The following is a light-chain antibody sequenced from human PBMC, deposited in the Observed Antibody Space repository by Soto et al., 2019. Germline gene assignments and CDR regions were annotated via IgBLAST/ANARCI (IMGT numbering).Light chain of an antibody. Sequence: IVLTQSPDTLSLSPGERAALPCRASQSVSRDFLAWYQQKPGQAPRLLIYGASNRATGIPDRFSGSGSETDFTLTISRLEPEDFAVYYCHQYGSSPATFGQGTKV. CDR1: QSVSRDF. J-gene: IGKJ1*01. CDR2: GAS. CDR3: HQYGSSPAT. V-gene: IGKV3-20*01.